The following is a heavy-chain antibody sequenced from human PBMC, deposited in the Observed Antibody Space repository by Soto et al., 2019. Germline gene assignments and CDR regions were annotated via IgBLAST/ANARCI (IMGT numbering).Heavy chain of an antibody. Sequence: GAPRLSCAAPWFTFHSYGIHWGRPAPGKGVEWVAVISYDGSNKYYADSVKGRFTISRDNSKNTLYLQMNSLRDEDTAVYYCAKAGRSGSYSGYYYYMDVWGKVTTVTVSS. CDR3: AKAGRSGSYSGYYYYMDV. CDR1: WFTFHSYG. J-gene: IGHJ6*03. D-gene: IGHD3-10*01. V-gene: IGHV3-30*18. CDR2: ISYDGSNK.